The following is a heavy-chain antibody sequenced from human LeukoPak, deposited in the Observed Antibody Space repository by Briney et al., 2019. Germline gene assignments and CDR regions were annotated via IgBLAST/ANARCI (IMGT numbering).Heavy chain of an antibody. Sequence: GGSLRLSCAASGFTFSSYSMNWVRQAPGKGLEWVSSISSSSSYIYYADSVKGRFTISRDNSKSTLYLQMNSLRAEDTAVYYCAKDRGRIVVVPPDYWGQGTLVTVSS. CDR2: ISSSSSYI. J-gene: IGHJ4*02. V-gene: IGHV3-21*01. CDR3: AKDRGRIVVVPPDY. CDR1: GFTFSSYS. D-gene: IGHD3-22*01.